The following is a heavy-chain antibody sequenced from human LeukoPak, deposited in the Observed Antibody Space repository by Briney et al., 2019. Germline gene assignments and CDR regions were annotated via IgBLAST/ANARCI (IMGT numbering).Heavy chain of an antibody. CDR2: IYHRGNT. CDR3: ARAGYNWNWFDP. J-gene: IGHJ5*02. V-gene: IGHV4-4*02. CDR1: GGSISSSNW. Sequence: SGTLSLTCAVSGGSISSSNWWNWVRQTPGKGLEWIGEIYHRGNTHYNPSLKSRVTISVDTSKNQFSLKLSSVTAADTAVYYCARAGYNWNWFDPWGQGTLVTVSS. D-gene: IGHD1-20*01.